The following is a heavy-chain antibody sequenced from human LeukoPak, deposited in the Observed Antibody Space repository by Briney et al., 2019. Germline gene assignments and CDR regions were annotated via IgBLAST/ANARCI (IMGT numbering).Heavy chain of an antibody. D-gene: IGHD6-13*01. CDR1: GDPISSYY. CDR3: ARGSGRAGPGNKWFDP. J-gene: IGHJ5*02. V-gene: IGHV4-59*01. Sequence: PSETLCLTCTVSGDPISSYYWSWIRQSPGKGLEWIGYIFYSGSTNYNPSLKSRVTISVDTSKNQFSLNLSSVTAADTAVYYCARGSGRAGPGNKWFDPWGQGNLVIVSS. CDR2: IFYSGST.